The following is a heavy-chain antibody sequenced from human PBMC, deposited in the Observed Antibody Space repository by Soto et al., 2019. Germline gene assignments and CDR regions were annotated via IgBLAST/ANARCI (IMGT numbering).Heavy chain of an antibody. V-gene: IGHV4-59*01. Sequence: QVQLQESGPGLVKPSETLSLTCTVSGGSISSYYWSWIRQPPGKGLEWIGYIYYSGITNYNPSLKSRVTISVDTSKNQFSLKLSSVTAADTAVYYCAREGSSGLDYWGQGTLVTVSS. CDR2: IYYSGIT. J-gene: IGHJ4*02. CDR1: GGSISSYY. CDR3: AREGSSGLDY. D-gene: IGHD6-19*01.